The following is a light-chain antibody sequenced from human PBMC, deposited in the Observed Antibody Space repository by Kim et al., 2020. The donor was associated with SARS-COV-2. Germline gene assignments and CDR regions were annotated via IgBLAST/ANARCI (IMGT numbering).Light chain of an antibody. CDR3: QKCDSAPWT. CDR2: AAT. J-gene: IGKJ1*01. CDR1: QDISNY. V-gene: IGKV1-27*01. Sequence: ASVGDRVPITCRTSQDISNYLAWFQLKPGKAPKLLIYAATALQPVVPSRFSGSVSGTDFTLTVTSLQPEDVATYYCQKCDSAPWTFGQGTKVDIK.